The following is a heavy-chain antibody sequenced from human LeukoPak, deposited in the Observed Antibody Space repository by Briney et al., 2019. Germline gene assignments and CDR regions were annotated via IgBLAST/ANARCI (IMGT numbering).Heavy chain of an antibody. J-gene: IGHJ4*02. Sequence: GGSLRLSCSGFGFTFSSFWMGWVRQAPGKGLEWVANIKFDGTATNYVDSVKGRFTISRDNAKNSLYLQMNSLRAEDTAVYYCARIPGIAAAGIDYWGQGTLVTVSS. CDR2: IKFDGTAT. V-gene: IGHV3-7*03. CDR1: GFTFSSFW. CDR3: ARIPGIAAAGIDY. D-gene: IGHD6-13*01.